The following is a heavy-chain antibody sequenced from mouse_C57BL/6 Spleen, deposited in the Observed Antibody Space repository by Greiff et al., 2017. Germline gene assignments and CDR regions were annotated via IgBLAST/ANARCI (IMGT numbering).Heavy chain of an antibody. V-gene: IGHV1-82*01. CDR2: IYPGDGDT. CDR3: ARPLFDYYGSSYYAMDY. D-gene: IGHD1-1*01. CDR1: GYAFSRSW. J-gene: IGHJ4*01. Sequence: QVQLQQSGPELVKPGASVKISCKASGYAFSRSWMNWVKQRPGKGLEWIGRIYPGDGDTNYNGKFKGKDPLTADKSSSTAYMQLSSLTSEDSAVYFCARPLFDYYGSSYYAMDYWGQGTSVTVSS.